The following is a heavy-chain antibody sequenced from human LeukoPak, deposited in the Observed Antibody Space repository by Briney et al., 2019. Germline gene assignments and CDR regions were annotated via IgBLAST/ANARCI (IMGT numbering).Heavy chain of an antibody. Sequence: ASVKVSWKASGYTFTSYAMHWVRQAPGQRLEWMGWINAGNGNTKYSQKFQGRVTITRDTSASTADMELSSLRSEDTAVYYCARGRHWGSEFDYWGQGTLVTVSS. CDR1: GYTFTSYA. D-gene: IGHD3-16*01. J-gene: IGHJ4*02. CDR2: INAGNGNT. V-gene: IGHV1-3*01. CDR3: ARGRHWGSEFDY.